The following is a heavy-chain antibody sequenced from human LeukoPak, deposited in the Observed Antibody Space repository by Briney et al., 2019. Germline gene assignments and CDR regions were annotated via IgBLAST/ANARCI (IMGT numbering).Heavy chain of an antibody. CDR3: ARDYAYSSSWYQGRWFDP. CDR2: IIPILGIA. CDR1: GGTFSSYA. J-gene: IGHJ5*02. D-gene: IGHD6-13*01. Sequence: ASVKVSCKASGGTFSSYAISWVRQAPGQGLEWMGRIIPILGIANYAQKFQGRVTITADESTSTAYMELSSLRSEDTAVYYCARDYAYSSSWYQGRWFDPWGQGTLVTVSS. V-gene: IGHV1-69*04.